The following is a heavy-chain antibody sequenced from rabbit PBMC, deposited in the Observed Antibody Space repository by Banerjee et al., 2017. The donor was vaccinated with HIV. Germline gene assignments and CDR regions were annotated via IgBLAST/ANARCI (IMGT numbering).Heavy chain of an antibody. CDR2: IITDDSA. D-gene: IGHD4-1*01. J-gene: IGHJ4*01. CDR1: GFTFSSYV. V-gene: IGHV1S8*01. Sequence: QEQLVETGGGLVQPGGSLTLSCKASGFTFSSYVITWVRQAPGKGLEWIGWIITDDSAYYASWVNGRFTISSDNAQNTVDLQMNSLTAADTATYFCARDLAGVIGWNFGLWGPGTLVTVS. CDR3: ARDLAGVIGWNFGL.